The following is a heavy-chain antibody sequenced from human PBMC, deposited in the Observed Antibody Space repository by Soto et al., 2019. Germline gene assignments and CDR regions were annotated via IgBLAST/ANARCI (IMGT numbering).Heavy chain of an antibody. CDR1: GGSFSGYY. J-gene: IGHJ4*02. D-gene: IGHD2-8*02. Sequence: SETLSLTCXVYGGSFSGYYWSWIRQPPGKGLEWIGEINHSGSTNYNPSLKSRVTISVDTSKNQFSLKLSSVTAADTAVYYCARGQSSLLLDCWGQGILVTVSS. V-gene: IGHV4-34*01. CDR3: ARGQSSLLLDC. CDR2: INHSGST.